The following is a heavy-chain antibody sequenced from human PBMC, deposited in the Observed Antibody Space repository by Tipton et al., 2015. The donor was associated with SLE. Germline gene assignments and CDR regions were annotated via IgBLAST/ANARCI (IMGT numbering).Heavy chain of an antibody. CDR1: GGSFSGYY. D-gene: IGHD5-24*01. CDR3: AKCRDGYNYVFDY. J-gene: IGHJ4*02. Sequence: TLSLTCAVYGGSFSGYYWSWIRQPPGKGLEWIGEINHSGSTNYNPSLKSRLTISVDTSKNQFSLKLSSVTAADTAVYYCAKCRDGYNYVFDYWGQGTLVTVSS. V-gene: IGHV4-34*01. CDR2: INHSGST.